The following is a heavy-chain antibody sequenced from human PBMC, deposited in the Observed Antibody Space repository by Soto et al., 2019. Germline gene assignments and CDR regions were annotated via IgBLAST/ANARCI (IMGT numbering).Heavy chain of an antibody. CDR3: AREGGAYGDFGDYYGMDV. D-gene: IGHD4-17*01. CDR1: GYTFTSYY. J-gene: IGHJ6*02. V-gene: IGHV1-46*01. Sequence: ASVKVSCKASGYTFTSYYMHWVRQAPGQGLEWMGIINPSGGSTSYAQKFQGRVTMTRDTSTSTAYMELSSLRSEDTAVYYCAREGGAYGDFGDYYGMDVWGQGTTVTVSS. CDR2: INPSGGST.